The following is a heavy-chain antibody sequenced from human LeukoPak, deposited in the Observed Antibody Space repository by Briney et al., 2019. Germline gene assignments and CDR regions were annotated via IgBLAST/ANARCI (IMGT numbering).Heavy chain of an antibody. Sequence: PGGSLRLSCAASGFTFNSYGMHWVRQAPGKGLEWVAVIWYDGSNEYYADSVKGRFTTSRDNSKNTLYLQMNSLRAEDTAVYYCAGDYGEYYYGMDVWGQGTTVTVSS. V-gene: IGHV3-33*01. CDR2: IWYDGSNE. CDR1: GFTFNSYG. D-gene: IGHD4-17*01. J-gene: IGHJ6*02. CDR3: AGDYGEYYYGMDV.